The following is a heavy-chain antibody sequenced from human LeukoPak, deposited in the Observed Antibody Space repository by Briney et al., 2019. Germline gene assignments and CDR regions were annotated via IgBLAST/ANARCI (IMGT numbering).Heavy chain of an antibody. V-gene: IGHV3-7*01. CDR1: GFTFTTYW. CDR2: IKQDGTEK. Sequence: GGSLRLSCAASGFTFTTYWMSWVRQAPGKGLEWVANIKQDGTEKYYVDTVKGRFTISRDNAKNSLYLQMNSLRAEDTAVYYCARRGTVPDYWGQGTLVTVSS. J-gene: IGHJ4*02. CDR3: ARRGTVPDY. D-gene: IGHD3-16*01.